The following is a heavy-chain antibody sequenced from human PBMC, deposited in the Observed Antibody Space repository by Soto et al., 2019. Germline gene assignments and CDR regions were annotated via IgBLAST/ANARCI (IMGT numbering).Heavy chain of an antibody. D-gene: IGHD6-6*01. Sequence: ASVKVSCKASGYTFTSYDINWVRQATGQGLEWMGWMNPNSGNTGYAQKFQGRVTMTRNTSISTAYMELSSLRSEDTAVYYCARGRRVAARHNWFDPWGQGTLVTVSS. J-gene: IGHJ5*02. CDR3: ARGRRVAARHNWFDP. CDR1: GYTFTSYD. CDR2: MNPNSGNT. V-gene: IGHV1-8*01.